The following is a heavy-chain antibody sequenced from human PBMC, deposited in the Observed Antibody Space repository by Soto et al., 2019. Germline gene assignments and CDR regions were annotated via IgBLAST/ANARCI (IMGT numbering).Heavy chain of an antibody. CDR2: ISSSSSTI. CDR3: ARDPGYSYGYDWFDP. CDR1: GFTFSSYS. J-gene: IGHJ5*02. V-gene: IGHV3-48*02. Sequence: LRLSCAASGFTFSSYSMNWVRQAPGKGLEWVSYISSSSSTIYYADSVKGRFTISRDNAKNSLYLQMNSLRDEDTAVYYCARDPGYSYGYDWFDPWGQGTLGTVPQ. D-gene: IGHD5-18*01.